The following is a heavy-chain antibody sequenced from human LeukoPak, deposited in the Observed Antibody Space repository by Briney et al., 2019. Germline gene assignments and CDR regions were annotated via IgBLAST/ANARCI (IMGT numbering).Heavy chain of an antibody. CDR2: INWNGGST. CDR1: GFTLDDYG. Sequence: RPGGSLRLSCAASGFTLDDYGMSWVRQAPGKGLEWVSGINWNGGSTGYADSVKGRLTISRDNAKNSLYLQMNSLRAEDTALYYCARGVGAASYYYYHMDVWGKGTTVTVSS. D-gene: IGHD1-26*01. CDR3: ARGVGAASYYYYHMDV. J-gene: IGHJ6*03. V-gene: IGHV3-20*04.